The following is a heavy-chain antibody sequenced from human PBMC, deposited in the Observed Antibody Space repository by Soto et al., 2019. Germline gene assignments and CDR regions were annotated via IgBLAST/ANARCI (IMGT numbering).Heavy chain of an antibody. CDR3: AKRRGDGYFDL. CDR1: GFTFKNFA. D-gene: IGHD7-27*01. Sequence: EVQLFESGGGLVQPGGSLSLSCAASGFTFKNFAMGWVRQAPGAVLEWVSAIGGTSGSTYYADSVKGRFTISRDNSRNTLYLQLNSLRAEDTAVYYCAKRRGDGYFDLWGRSTLVTVSS. J-gene: IGHJ2*01. CDR2: IGGTSGST. V-gene: IGHV3-23*01.